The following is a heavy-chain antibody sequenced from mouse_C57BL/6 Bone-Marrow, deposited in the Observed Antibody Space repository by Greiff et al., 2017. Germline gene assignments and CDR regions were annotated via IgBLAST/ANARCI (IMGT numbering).Heavy chain of an antibody. J-gene: IGHJ4*01. D-gene: IGHD3-1*01. CDR2: IYPRSGNT. CDR3: ARQLFYAMDY. Sequence: VKLLESGAELARPGASVKLSCKASGYTFTSYGISWVKQRTGQGLEWIGEIYPRSGNTYYNEKFKGKATLTADKSSSTAYMELRSLTSVDSAVYFCARQLFYAMDYWGQGTSVTVSS. CDR1: GYTFTSYG. V-gene: IGHV1-81*01.